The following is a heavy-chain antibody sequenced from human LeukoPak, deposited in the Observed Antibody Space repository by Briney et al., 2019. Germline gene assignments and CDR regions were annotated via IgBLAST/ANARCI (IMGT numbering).Heavy chain of an antibody. Sequence: PGGSLRLSCAASGFTFSSYGMHWVRQAPGKGLEWVAFIRYDGSNKYYADSVKGRFTISRDNSKNTLYLQMNSLRAEDTAVYYCAKDGHDYVWGSYRYAGGYYYYMDVWGKGTTVTVSS. V-gene: IGHV3-30*02. D-gene: IGHD3-16*02. CDR2: IRYDGSNK. J-gene: IGHJ6*03. CDR3: AKDGHDYVWGSYRYAGGYYYYMDV. CDR1: GFTFSSYG.